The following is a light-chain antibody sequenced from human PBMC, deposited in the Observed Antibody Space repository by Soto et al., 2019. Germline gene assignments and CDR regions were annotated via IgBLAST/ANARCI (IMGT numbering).Light chain of an antibody. CDR3: QQYISVSLLT. CDR1: QSISNW. CDR2: RAS. V-gene: IGKV1-5*03. Sequence: DIQMTQSPSTLSASVGDRVTITCRASQSISNWLAWYQQKPGKAPKLLSYRASTLDIGVPSRFSGSGSGTEFTLSISSLQPDDFSTYYCQQYISVSLLTFGGGTKVEIK. J-gene: IGKJ4*01.